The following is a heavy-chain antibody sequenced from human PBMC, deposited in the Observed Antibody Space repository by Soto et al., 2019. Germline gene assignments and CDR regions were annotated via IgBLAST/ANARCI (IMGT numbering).Heavy chain of an antibody. CDR2: IVVGSGNT. D-gene: IGHD1-26*01. J-gene: IGHJ6*02. Sequence: GASVKVSCKASGFTFTSSAVQWVRQARGQRLEWIGWIVVGSGNTNYAQKFQERVTITRDMSTSTAYMELSSLRSEDTAVYYCAADRKYSGSYYATYYYYYGMDVWGQGTTVTVS. CDR1: GFTFTSSA. V-gene: IGHV1-58*01. CDR3: AADRKYSGSYYATYYYYYGMDV.